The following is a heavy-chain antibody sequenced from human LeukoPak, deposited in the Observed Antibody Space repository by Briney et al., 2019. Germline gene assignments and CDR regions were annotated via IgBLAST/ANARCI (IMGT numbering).Heavy chain of an antibody. D-gene: IGHD2/OR15-2a*01. Sequence: XGSLRLSCAASGFTFSSYGMHWVRQAPGKGLEWVALIWYDGSNKYYADSVKGRLTISRDNSKNTLYLQMNSLRAEDTAVYYCAREGPCGNSQFDYWGQGTLVTVSS. J-gene: IGHJ4*02. CDR1: GFTFSSYG. CDR3: AREGPCGNSQFDY. V-gene: IGHV3-33*01. CDR2: IWYDGSNK.